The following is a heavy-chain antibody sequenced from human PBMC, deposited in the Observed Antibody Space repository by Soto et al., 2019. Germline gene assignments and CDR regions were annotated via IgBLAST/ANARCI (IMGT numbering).Heavy chain of an antibody. D-gene: IGHD3-3*01. Sequence: EVLLVESGGGLVQPGGSLRLSCAASGFTVSSNYMSWVRQAPGKGLEWVSVIYSGGSTYYADSVKGRFTISRDNSKNTLYLQMNSLRAEDTAVYYWARSATYYDFWSGYYKTTDYYYYYMDVWGKGTTVTVSS. CDR2: IYSGGST. V-gene: IGHV3-66*01. J-gene: IGHJ6*03. CDR3: ARSATYYDFWSGYYKTTDYYYYYMDV. CDR1: GFTVSSNY.